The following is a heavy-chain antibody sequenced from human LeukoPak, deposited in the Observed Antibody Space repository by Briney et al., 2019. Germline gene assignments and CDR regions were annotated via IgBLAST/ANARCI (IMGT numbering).Heavy chain of an antibody. CDR1: GYTFTGYY. Sequence: GASVKVSCKASGYTFTGYYMHWVRQAPGQGLEWMGRINPNSGGTNYAQKFQGRVTMTRDTSISTAYMELSRLRSDDTAVYYCARARASVYSPVTSLYYFDYWGQGTLVTVSS. V-gene: IGHV1-2*06. D-gene: IGHD6-13*01. CDR2: INPNSGGT. CDR3: ARARASVYSPVTSLYYFDY. J-gene: IGHJ4*02.